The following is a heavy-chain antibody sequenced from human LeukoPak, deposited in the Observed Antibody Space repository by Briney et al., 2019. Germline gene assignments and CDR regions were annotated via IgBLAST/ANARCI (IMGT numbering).Heavy chain of an antibody. CDR3: ARRLGYSYPFDC. V-gene: IGHV4-59*08. D-gene: IGHD5-18*01. Sequence: PSETLSLTCTVSGGSIRSYYWSWIRQPPGKGLEWIGYIYYSGSTNYNPSLKSRVTISVDTSKNQFSLKLSSVTAADTAVYYCARRLGYSYPFDCWGQGTLVSVSS. CDR1: GGSIRSYY. CDR2: IYYSGST. J-gene: IGHJ4*02.